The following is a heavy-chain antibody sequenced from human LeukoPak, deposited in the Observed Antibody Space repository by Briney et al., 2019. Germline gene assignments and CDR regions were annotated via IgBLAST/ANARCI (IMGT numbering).Heavy chain of an antibody. Sequence: GGSLGPPCEPPVFPLGTFAMTWFRKAPGKGLEGVPVISYDGSKKYYADSVKGRFTISRDNSKNTLYLQMNSLRAEDMAVYYCAREDYGEYYFDYWGQGTLVTVPS. V-gene: IGHV3-30-3*01. CDR1: VFPLGTFA. J-gene: IGHJ4*02. D-gene: IGHD4-17*01. CDR2: ISYDGSKK. CDR3: AREDYGEYYFDY.